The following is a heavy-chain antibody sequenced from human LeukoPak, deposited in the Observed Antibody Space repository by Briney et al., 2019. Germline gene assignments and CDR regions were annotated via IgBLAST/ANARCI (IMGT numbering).Heavy chain of an antibody. D-gene: IGHD2-21*02. CDR2: IYTSGST. CDR3: ASLAYCGGDCYSTDAFDI. V-gene: IGHV4-61*02. J-gene: IGHJ3*02. Sequence: PSQTLSLTCTVSGGSISSGSYYWSWIRQPAGKGLEWIGRIYTSGSTNYNPSLKSRVTISVDTSKNQFSLKLSSVTAADTAVYYCASLAYCGGDCYSTDAFDIWGQGTMVTVSS. CDR1: GGSISSGSYY.